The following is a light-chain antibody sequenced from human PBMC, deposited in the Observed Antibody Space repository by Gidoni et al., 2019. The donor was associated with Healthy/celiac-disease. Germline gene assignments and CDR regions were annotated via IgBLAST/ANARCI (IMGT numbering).Light chain of an antibody. J-gene: IGKJ5*01. CDR2: DAS. Sequence: DIQMTQSPSSLSASVGDRVTITCQASQDISHHLNWYQQKPGKVPKLLIYDASNLETGVPARYRGSGSGSDFTFTISSLQPEDMATDYCQQYDNLLSITFGQGTRLEIK. CDR3: QQYDNLLSIT. CDR1: QDISHH. V-gene: IGKV1-33*01.